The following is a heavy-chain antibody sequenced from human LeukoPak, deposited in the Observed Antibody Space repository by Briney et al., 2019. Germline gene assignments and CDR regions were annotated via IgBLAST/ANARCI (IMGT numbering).Heavy chain of an antibody. V-gene: IGHV4-34*01. CDR3: ARNSGWLPFYSYYYMDV. CDR1: GGSFSGYY. Sequence: PSETLSLTCAVYGGSFSGYYWSWIRQPPGKGLEWIGEINHSGSTNYNPSLKSRVTISVDTSKNQFSLKLSSVTAADTAVYYCARNSGWLPFYSYYYMDVWGKGTTVTVSS. J-gene: IGHJ6*03. D-gene: IGHD2-15*01. CDR2: INHSGST.